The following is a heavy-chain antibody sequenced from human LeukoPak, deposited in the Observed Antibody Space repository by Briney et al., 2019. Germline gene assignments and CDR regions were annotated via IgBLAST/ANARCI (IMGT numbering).Heavy chain of an antibody. V-gene: IGHV1-3*03. CDR2: INAGNGNT. D-gene: IGHD2-8*01. CDR1: GYTFTSYA. CDR3: ARADIVLMEGENWFDP. J-gene: IGHJ5*02. Sequence: ASVKVSCKASGYTFTSYAMHWVRQAPGQRLEWMGWINAGNGNTKYSQEFQGRVTITRDTSASTAYMELSSLRSEDMAVYYCARADIVLMEGENWFDPWGQGTLVTVSS.